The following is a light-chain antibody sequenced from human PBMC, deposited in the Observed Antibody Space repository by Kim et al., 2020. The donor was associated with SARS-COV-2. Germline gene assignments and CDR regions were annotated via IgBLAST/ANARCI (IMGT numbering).Light chain of an antibody. CDR2: DAS. V-gene: IGKV3-15*01. CDR1: QSLTN. Sequence: EIVLTQSPATLSVSPGESATLSCRASQSLTNLAWYQQRPGQAPRLLIYDASTRATGIAARFSGSGSGTEFTLIIGSLQSEDVAVYYCQQNGAFGRGTKVDIK. J-gene: IGKJ1*01. CDR3: QQNGA.